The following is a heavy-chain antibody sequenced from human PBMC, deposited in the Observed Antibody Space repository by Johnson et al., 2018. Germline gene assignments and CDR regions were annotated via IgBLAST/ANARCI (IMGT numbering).Heavy chain of an antibody. CDR2: ISYDGSNK. CDR1: GFTFSSYG. CDR3: AKGSAGPSPANLWTDYGDYAGMATPYYYYYYMDV. J-gene: IGHJ6*03. D-gene: IGHD4-17*01. Sequence: QVQLVESGGGVVQPGRSLRLSCAASGFTFSSYGMHWVRQAPGKGLEWVAVISYDGSNKYYADSVKGRFTISRDNSKNTLYLQMNSLGAEDTAVYYCAKGSAGPSPANLWTDYGDYAGMATPYYYYYYMDVWGKGTTVTVSS. V-gene: IGHV3-30*18.